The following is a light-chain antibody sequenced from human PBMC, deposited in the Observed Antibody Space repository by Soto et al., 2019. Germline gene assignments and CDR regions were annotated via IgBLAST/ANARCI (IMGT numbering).Light chain of an antibody. CDR3: QQYSSHST. V-gene: IGKV1-9*01. CDR2: AAS. J-gene: IGKJ1*01. CDR1: QGISSY. Sequence: DIQLPQSPSFLSASVGGRVTITCRASQGISSYLAWYQKKPGKAPKLLMYAASTLQSGVPSRFSGSGSGTEFSLTISSLQPDDFATYYCQQYSSHSTFGQGTKVDNK.